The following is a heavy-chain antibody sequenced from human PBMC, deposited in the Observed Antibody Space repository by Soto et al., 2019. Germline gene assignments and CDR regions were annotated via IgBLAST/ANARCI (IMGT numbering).Heavy chain of an antibody. Sequence: QVQLQESGPGLVKPSQTLSLTCTVSGGSISSGGYYWSWIRQHPGKGLEWIGYIYYSGSTYYNPSLKRRVTISVDTVKDQFSLKLSSGGADDPAVYFCAKSVYPWGQGTPVTVSS. CDR1: GGSISSGGYY. CDR2: IYYSGST. J-gene: IGHJ5*02. D-gene: IGHD3-16*01. V-gene: IGHV4-31*08. CDR3: AKSVYP.